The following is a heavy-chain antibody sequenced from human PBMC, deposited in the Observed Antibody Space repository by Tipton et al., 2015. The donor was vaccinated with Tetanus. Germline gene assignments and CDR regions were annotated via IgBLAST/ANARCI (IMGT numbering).Heavy chain of an antibody. V-gene: IGHV1-3*01. CDR3: ARGGSHFDY. CDR2: INADSGRT. CDR1: GYTFTNYA. J-gene: IGHJ4*02. Sequence: QLVQSGAEVKKPGASVNVSCKASGYTFTNYAMHWVRQAPGQRFEWLGWINADSGRTKFSQKFQGRLAITRDTSASTAYMELRSLRSDDAALYYCARGGSHFDYWGQGTLVTVSS. D-gene: IGHD1-26*01.